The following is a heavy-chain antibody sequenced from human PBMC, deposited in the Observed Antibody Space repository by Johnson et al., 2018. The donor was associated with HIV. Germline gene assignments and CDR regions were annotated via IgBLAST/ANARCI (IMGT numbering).Heavy chain of an antibody. Sequence: QVQLVESGGGLVKPGGSLRLSCAASGFTFSDYYMSWIRQDSGKGLEWVSYISGSGGTKYHADSVKGRFTISRDNSKNTLYLQMNSLRAEDTAVYYCARVNGDNGAFDIWGQGTMVTVSS. CDR3: ARVNGDNGAFDI. J-gene: IGHJ3*02. CDR1: GFTFSDYY. D-gene: IGHD4-17*01. V-gene: IGHV3-11*04. CDR2: ISGSGGTK.